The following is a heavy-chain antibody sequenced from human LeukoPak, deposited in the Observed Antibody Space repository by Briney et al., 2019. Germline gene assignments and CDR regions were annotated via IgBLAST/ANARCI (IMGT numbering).Heavy chain of an antibody. V-gene: IGHV1-69*13. CDR1: GGTFSSYT. D-gene: IGHD2-15*01. J-gene: IGHJ4*02. CDR2: IIPVFGTA. CDR3: ARDSTRVQGISGFDY. Sequence: SVKVSCKASGGTFSSYTINWVRQAPGQGLEWMGGIIPVFGTANYVQKFQGRVTITADESTSTAYMELRSLRSDDTAVYYCARDSTRVQGISGFDYWGQGTLVTVSS.